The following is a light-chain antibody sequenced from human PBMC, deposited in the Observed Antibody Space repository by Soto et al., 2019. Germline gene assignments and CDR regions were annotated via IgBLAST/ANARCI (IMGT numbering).Light chain of an antibody. CDR3: QYLNGAPTIT. J-gene: IGKJ5*01. CDR1: QDVSHF. CDR2: GGY. V-gene: IGKV1-9*01. Sequence: EIKLIAGPCILSPSVGYRVELICRSVQDVSHFLAWYQHPPAKAPNLLIYGGYTVQSGVPSTFSGSGSRTEFSLTTTRLQPEDSVTYYCQYLNGAPTITFGKGTLLQLK.